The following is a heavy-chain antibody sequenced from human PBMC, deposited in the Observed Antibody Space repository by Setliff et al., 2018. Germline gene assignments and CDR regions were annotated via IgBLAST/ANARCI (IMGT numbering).Heavy chain of an antibody. D-gene: IGHD1-1*01. V-gene: IGHV4-61*02. Sequence: PSETLSLTCTVSGDSISSGSYHWSWIRKPAGKGLEWIGRIHPSGSTNYNPSLKSRVTISVDTSKNQFSLKVSSVTAADMAVYYCARTTGSTHNWLDPWGPGTLVTVS. CDR3: ARTTGSTHNWLDP. J-gene: IGHJ5*02. CDR2: IHPSGST. CDR1: GDSISSGSYH.